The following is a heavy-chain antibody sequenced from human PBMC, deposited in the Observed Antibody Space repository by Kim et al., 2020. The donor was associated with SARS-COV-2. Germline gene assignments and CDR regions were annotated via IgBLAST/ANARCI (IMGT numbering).Heavy chain of an antibody. CDR2: ISAYNGNT. J-gene: IGHJ6*02. Sequence: ASVKVSCKASGYTFTSYGISWVRQAPGQGLEWMGWISAYNGNTNYAQKLQGRVTMTTDTSTSTAYMELRSLRSDDTAVYYCARDKEVTFYYYYGMDVWGQGTTVTVSS. D-gene: IGHD5-18*01. CDR3: ARDKEVTFYYYYGMDV. CDR1: GYTFTSYG. V-gene: IGHV1-18*01.